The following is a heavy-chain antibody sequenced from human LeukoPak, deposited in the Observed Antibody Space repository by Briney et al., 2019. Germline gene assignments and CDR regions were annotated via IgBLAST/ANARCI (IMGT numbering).Heavy chain of an antibody. V-gene: IGHV4-59*01. Sequence: SIKSRVTISVDTSKNQFSLKLSSVTAADTAVYYCARVKPVTNYGMDVWGQGTTVTVSS. J-gene: IGHJ6*02. D-gene: IGHD1-14*01. CDR3: ARVKPVTNYGMDV.